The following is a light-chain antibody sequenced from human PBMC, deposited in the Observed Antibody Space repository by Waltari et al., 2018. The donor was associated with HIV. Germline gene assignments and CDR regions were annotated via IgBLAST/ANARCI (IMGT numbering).Light chain of an antibody. CDR2: RNN. Sequence: SVLTQPPSASGTPGQRVTIPCSGSSSTTGSNYVYWYKQFPGTTPKPLIYRNNQRPFGVPDRFSGSKSGTSASLAISGLRSEDEADYYCAAWDVSLSGNWVFGGGTKLTVL. CDR1: SSTTGSNY. V-gene: IGLV1-47*01. CDR3: AAWDVSLSGNWV. J-gene: IGLJ3*02.